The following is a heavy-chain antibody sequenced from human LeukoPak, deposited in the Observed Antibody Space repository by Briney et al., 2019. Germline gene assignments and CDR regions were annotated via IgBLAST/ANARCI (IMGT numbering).Heavy chain of an antibody. CDR3: ARDTPKFSSSADY. D-gene: IGHD6-6*01. V-gene: IGHV3-48*03. CDR2: ISSAGSDM. J-gene: IGHJ4*02. CDR1: GFTFNDYE. Sequence: PGGSLRPSCPASGFTFNDYEMNWVRQAQGKGLEWISYISSAGSDMYYADFVKGRFTVSRDNAKNSLFLQMNSLRAEDTAVYYCARDTPKFSSSADYWGQGTLVTVSS.